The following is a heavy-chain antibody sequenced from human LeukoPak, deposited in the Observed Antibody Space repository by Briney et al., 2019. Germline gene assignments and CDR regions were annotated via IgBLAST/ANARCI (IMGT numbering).Heavy chain of an antibody. D-gene: IGHD5-24*01. V-gene: IGHV3-21*01. J-gene: IGHJ4*02. CDR3: ARETPRRGETRDGYR. CDR1: GFTFSSYS. CDR2: ISSSSSYI. Sequence: GGSLRLSCAASGFTFSSYSMNWVRQAPGKGLEWVSSISSSSSYIYYADSVKGRFTISRDNAKNSLYLQMNSLRAEDTAVYYCARETPRRGETRDGYRWGQGTVVTVSS.